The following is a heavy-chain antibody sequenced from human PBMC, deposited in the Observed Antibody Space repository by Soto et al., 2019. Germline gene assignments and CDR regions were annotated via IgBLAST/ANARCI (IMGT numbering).Heavy chain of an antibody. CDR2: IIPILGIA. J-gene: IGHJ3*02. CDR1: GGTFSSYT. D-gene: IGHD5-12*01. Sequence: QVQLVQSGAEVKKPGSSVKVSCKASGGTFSSYTISWVRQAPGQGLEWMGRIIPILGIANYAQKLQGRVTITADKSTSTAYMELSSLRSEDTAVYYCAGGYDLGAFDIWGQGTMVTVSS. V-gene: IGHV1-69*02. CDR3: AGGYDLGAFDI.